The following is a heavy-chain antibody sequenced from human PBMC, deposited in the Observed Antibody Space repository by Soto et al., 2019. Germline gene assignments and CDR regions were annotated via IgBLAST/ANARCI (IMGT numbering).Heavy chain of an antibody. Sequence: ASVKVSCKASGYTFTNNDVSWVRQATGQGLEWMGWMNPGSGDTGYAQKFQGRVTMTRDIPIATAYMELNSLTSEDTAIYYCARMESFGSLNWFDPWGQGXLVTVYS. V-gene: IGHV1-8*02. CDR2: MNPGSGDT. D-gene: IGHD5-18*01. J-gene: IGHJ5*02. CDR1: GYTFTNND. CDR3: ARMESFGSLNWFDP.